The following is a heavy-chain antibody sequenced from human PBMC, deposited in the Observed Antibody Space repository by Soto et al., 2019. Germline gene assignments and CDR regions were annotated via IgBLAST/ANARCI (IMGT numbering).Heavy chain of an antibody. J-gene: IGHJ1*01. D-gene: IGHD3-22*01. CDR1: GGTFSSYT. CDR3: AGSDTPSYDSSGDFQH. V-gene: IGHV1-69*02. Sequence: QVQLVQSGAEVKKPGSSVKVSCKASGGTFSSYTISWVRQAPGQGLEWMGRIIPILGIANYAQKFQGRVTITADKSTSTAYMELSSLRSEDTAVYYCAGSDTPSYDSSGDFQHWGQGTLVTVSS. CDR2: IIPILGIA.